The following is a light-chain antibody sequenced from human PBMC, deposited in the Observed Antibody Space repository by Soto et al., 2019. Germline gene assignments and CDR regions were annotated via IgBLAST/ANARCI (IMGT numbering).Light chain of an antibody. Sequence: QSVLTQPASVSGSPGQSITISCTGTSSDVGSYNLVSWYQQHPGKAPKLMIYEGTKRPSGVSNLFSGSKSGNTASLTISGLQAEDEADYYCCSYAGGDIYVVFGGGTKLTVL. V-gene: IGLV2-23*01. J-gene: IGLJ2*01. CDR1: SSDVGSYNL. CDR2: EGT. CDR3: CSYAGGDIYVV.